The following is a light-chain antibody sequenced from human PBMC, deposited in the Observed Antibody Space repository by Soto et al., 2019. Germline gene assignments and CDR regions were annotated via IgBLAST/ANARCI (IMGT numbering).Light chain of an antibody. V-gene: IGKV3-11*01. CDR2: DAS. CDR3: QQRSNWPPIT. CDR1: QSVSSY. J-gene: IGKJ5*01. Sequence: ETVLTQSPGTLYFSPGERATLSCRSSQSVSSYLAWYQQKPGQAPRLIIYDASNRATGIPARFSGSGSGTDFTLTISSLEPEDFAVYYCQQRSNWPPITLGQGTRLEI.